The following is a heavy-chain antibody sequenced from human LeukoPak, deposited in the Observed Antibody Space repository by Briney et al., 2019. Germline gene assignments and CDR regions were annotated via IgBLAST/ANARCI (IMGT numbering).Heavy chain of an antibody. CDR3: ARGTATTSHYFDY. J-gene: IGHJ4*02. Sequence: GGSLRLSCAVSGFTVSTNYMTWVRQAPGKRLEWVSLIYSGGITYYADSVKGRFTISRDNSKNTLSLQMNSLRAEDTAVYYCARGTATTSHYFDYWGQGTLVTVSS. D-gene: IGHD1-7*01. CDR2: IYSGGIT. V-gene: IGHV3-53*01. CDR1: GFTVSTNY.